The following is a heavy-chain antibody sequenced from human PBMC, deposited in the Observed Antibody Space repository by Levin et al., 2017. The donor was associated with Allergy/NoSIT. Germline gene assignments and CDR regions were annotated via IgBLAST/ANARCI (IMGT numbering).Heavy chain of an antibody. D-gene: IGHD3-16*01. CDR2: MYYSGST. J-gene: IGHJ5*02. Sequence: SQTLSLTCTVSGGSISSSNHYWGWIRQPPGKGLEWIGSMYYSGSTYYNPSLKSRVTIYEDAFKNQFSLKLSSVTAADTAVYYCARGSRGGWNWFDPWGQGTLVTVSS. CDR3: ARGSRGGWNWFDP. CDR1: GGSISSSNHY. V-gene: IGHV4-39*01.